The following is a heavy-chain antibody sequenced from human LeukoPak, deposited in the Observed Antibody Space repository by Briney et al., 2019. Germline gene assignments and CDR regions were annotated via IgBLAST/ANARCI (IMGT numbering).Heavy chain of an antibody. J-gene: IGHJ6*03. Sequence: SETLSLTCTVSGGSISSYYWSWIRQPPGKGLEWIGYIYYSGSTNYNPSLKSRVTISVDTSKNRFSLKLNSVTAADTAVYFCARGRVSSSTWYSTYYYYFYMDVWGKGTTVTVS. CDR3: ARGRVSSSTWYSTYYYYFYMDV. V-gene: IGHV4-59*12. CDR1: GGSISSYY. CDR2: IYYSGST. D-gene: IGHD1-1*01.